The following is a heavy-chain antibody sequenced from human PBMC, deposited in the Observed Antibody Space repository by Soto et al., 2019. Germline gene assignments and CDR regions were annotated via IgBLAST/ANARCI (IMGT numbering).Heavy chain of an antibody. CDR1: GFTFSSYG. CDR3: AKGHVGMYGSGTLFDY. V-gene: IGHV3-30*18. J-gene: IGHJ4*02. Sequence: QVQLVESGGGVVQPGRSLRLSCAASGFTFSSYGMHWVRQAPGKGLEWVAVISYDGSNKYYADSVKGRFTISRDNSKNTLYLQMNSLRAEETAVYYCAKGHVGMYGSGTLFDYWGQGTLVTVSS. CDR2: ISYDGSNK. D-gene: IGHD3-10*01.